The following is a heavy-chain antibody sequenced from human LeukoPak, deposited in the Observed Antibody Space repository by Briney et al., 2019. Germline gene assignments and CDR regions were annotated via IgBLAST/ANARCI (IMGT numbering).Heavy chain of an antibody. V-gene: IGHV3-23*01. J-gene: IGHJ4*02. CDR2: ISGSGGST. CDR1: GFTFSSYA. Sequence: GGSLRLSCAASGFTFSSYAMSWVRQAPGKGLEWVSAISGSGGSTYYADSVKGRFTISRDNSKNTLYLQMNSLRAEDTAAYYCAKTGGRATSVYYCSSTSCYGGAFSGWFDYWGQGTLVTVSS. CDR3: AKTGGRATSVYYCSSTSCYGGAFSGWFDY. D-gene: IGHD2-2*01.